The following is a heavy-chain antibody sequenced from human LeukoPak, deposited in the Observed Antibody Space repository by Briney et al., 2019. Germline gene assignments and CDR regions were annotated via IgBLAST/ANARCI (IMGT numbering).Heavy chain of an antibody. CDR2: IYPGDSDT. J-gene: IGHJ4*02. CDR3: ARRVDYSSGWYGDFDY. D-gene: IGHD6-19*01. Sequence: GESLKISCKGSGYSFTSYWIGWVRQMPGKGLECMGIIYPGDSDTRYSPSFQGQVTISADKSISTAYLQWSSLKASDTAMYYCARRVDYSSGWYGDFDYWGQGTLVTVSS. V-gene: IGHV5-51*01. CDR1: GYSFTSYW.